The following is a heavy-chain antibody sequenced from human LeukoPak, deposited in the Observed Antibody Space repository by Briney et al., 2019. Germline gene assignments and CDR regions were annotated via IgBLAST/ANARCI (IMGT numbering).Heavy chain of an antibody. Sequence: VASVKVSCKASGISFMSSAVQWVRQARGQRLEWIGWIVVGSGVTNYAQKFLEGVTITRDMSTSTVFMELSSLRSEDTALYYCAAEKRLYCSGGACYPDAFDIWGQGTMVTVSS. CDR1: GISFMSSA. V-gene: IGHV1-58*01. D-gene: IGHD2-15*01. J-gene: IGHJ3*02. CDR3: AAEKRLYCSGGACYPDAFDI. CDR2: IVVGSGVT.